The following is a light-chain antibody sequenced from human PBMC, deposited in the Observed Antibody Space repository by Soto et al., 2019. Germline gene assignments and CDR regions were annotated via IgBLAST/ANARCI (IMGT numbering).Light chain of an antibody. J-gene: IGLJ1*01. CDR2: EVS. Sequence: QSALAQPASVSGSPGQSITISCTGTSSDVGGYNYVSWYQQHPGKAPKLMIYEVSNRPSGVSNRFSGSKSGNTASLTISGLQAEDEADCYCSSYTSSSTLFYVFGTGTKVTVL. CDR1: SSDVGGYNY. CDR3: SSYTSSSTLFYV. V-gene: IGLV2-14*01.